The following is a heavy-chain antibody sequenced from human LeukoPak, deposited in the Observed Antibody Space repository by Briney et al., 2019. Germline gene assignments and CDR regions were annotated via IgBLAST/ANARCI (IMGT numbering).Heavy chain of an antibody. CDR3: ARVRSYYEFDP. CDR2: IKQDGSEK. V-gene: IGHV3-7*01. J-gene: IGHJ5*02. Sequence: GSLRLSCAASGFTFSSYWMSWVRQAPGKGLEWVANIKQDGSEKYYVDSVKGRFTISRDNAKNSLYLQMNSLRAEDTAVYHCARVRSYYEFDPWGQGTLVTVSS. D-gene: IGHD3-10*01. CDR1: GFTFSSYW.